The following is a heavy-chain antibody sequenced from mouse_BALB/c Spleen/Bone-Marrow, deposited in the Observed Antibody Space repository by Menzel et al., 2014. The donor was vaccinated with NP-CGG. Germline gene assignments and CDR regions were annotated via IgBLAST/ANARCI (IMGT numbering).Heavy chain of an antibody. CDR2: IWTGGST. V-gene: IGHV2-9*02. Sequence: VHLVESGPGLVAPSQSLSITCTVSGFSLTNYGVHWVRQPPGKGLEWLGVIWTGGSTNYNSALVSRLSFSKDNSKSQVFLKMNSLQTDDRAMYYCARGYGNYGYAMDYRGQGTSVTVSS. CDR3: ARGYGNYGYAMDY. CDR1: GFSLTNYG. D-gene: IGHD2-1*01. J-gene: IGHJ4*01.